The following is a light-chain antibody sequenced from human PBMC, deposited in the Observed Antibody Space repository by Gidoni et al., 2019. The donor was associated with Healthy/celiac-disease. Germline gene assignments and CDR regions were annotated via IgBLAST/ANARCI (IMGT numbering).Light chain of an antibody. J-gene: IGKJ1*01. Sequence: EIVLMQSPATLYVSPGERATLSCRASKSLSGHLAWFQQKLGQAPRLLIYDATTRATGTPARFSGSLSGTEYTLAITALQSEDFAIYFCQQYHGWPPWTFGQGTKVEVK. CDR3: QQYHGWPPWT. V-gene: IGKV3-15*01. CDR1: KSLSGH. CDR2: DAT.